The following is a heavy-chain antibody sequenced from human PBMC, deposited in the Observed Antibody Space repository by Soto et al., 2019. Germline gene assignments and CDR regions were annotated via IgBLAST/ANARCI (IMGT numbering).Heavy chain of an antibody. J-gene: IGHJ4*02. D-gene: IGHD7-27*01. CDR2: IYYTGGT. Sequence: SETLSLTCTVSGGSINNHYGSWVRQPPGKGLEWIGYIYYTGGTTYNPSLKSRVTMLVDTSKNRVSLNLTSLTAADTAIYYCTRANWYSEYWGQGTLVTVSS. V-gene: IGHV4-59*11. CDR3: TRANWYSEY. CDR1: GGSINNHY.